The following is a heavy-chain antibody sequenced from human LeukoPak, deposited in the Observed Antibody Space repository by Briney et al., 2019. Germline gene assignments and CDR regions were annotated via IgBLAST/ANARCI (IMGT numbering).Heavy chain of an antibody. D-gene: IGHD3-10*01. CDR2: ISGSGTGT. J-gene: IGHJ4*02. Sequence: PGGSLRLSCAASGLTFSKYPMTWVRQAPGKGLEWVSCISGSGTGTYYADSVKGRFTISRDNSKNTVYQEMNSLRAEDTALYYCATDYNGSGKPMFDYWGQGTLVTVSS. CDR1: GLTFSKYP. V-gene: IGHV3-23*01. CDR3: ATDYNGSGKPMFDY.